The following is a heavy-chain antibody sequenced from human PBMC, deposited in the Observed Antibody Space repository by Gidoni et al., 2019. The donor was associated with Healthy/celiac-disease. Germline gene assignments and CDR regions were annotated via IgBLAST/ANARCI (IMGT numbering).Heavy chain of an antibody. V-gene: IGHV3-23*01. CDR2: ISGSGGST. CDR1: GFTFSSYA. CDR3: AKGGLRIFGVVIATPFDY. J-gene: IGHJ4*02. D-gene: IGHD3-3*01. Sequence: EVQLLESGGGLVQPGGSLRLSCAASGFTFSSYAMSWVRQAPGKGLEWVSAISGSGGSTYYADSVKGRFTISRDNSKNTLYLQMNSLRAEDTAVYYCAKGGLRIFGVVIATPFDYWGQGTLVTVSS.